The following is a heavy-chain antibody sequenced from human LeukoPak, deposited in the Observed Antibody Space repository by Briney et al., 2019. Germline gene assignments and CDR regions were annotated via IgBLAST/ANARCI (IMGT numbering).Heavy chain of an antibody. J-gene: IGHJ5*02. Sequence: SETLSLTCTVSGGSISSSSYYWGWVRQPPGTGLEWIGSVYYSGNTYYNPSLKSRVTISVDTSKDQLSLKLSSVTAADTAVYYCARDASGYCGGGSCYSGRWFDPWGQGTLVSVSS. V-gene: IGHV4-39*07. CDR3: ARDASGYCGGGSCYSGRWFDP. CDR1: GGSISSSSYY. CDR2: VYYSGNT. D-gene: IGHD2-15*01.